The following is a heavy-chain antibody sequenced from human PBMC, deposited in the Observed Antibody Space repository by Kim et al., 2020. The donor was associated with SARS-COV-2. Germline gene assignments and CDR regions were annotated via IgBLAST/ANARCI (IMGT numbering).Heavy chain of an antibody. CDR2: IYPGDSDT. Sequence: GESLKISCKGSGYSFTSYWIGWVRQMPGKGLEWMGIIYPGDSDTRYSPSFQGQVTISADKSISTAYLQWSSLKASDTAMYYCARQGSSYGPHMSMDYWGQGTLVTVSS. CDR1: GYSFTSYW. J-gene: IGHJ4*02. D-gene: IGHD5-18*01. V-gene: IGHV5-51*01. CDR3: ARQGSSYGPHMSMDY.